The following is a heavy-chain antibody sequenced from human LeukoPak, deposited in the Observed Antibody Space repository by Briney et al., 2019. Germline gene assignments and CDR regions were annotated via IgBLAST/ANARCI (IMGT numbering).Heavy chain of an antibody. CDR2: ISGNGGDT. CDR1: GFTFTSYS. J-gene: IGHJ4*02. Sequence: GGSLRLSCAASGFTFTSYSMSWVRQAPGKGLEWVSVISGNGGDTFYADSVKGRFTISRDNYKNTLYLQMNSLRVEDTAVYYCAKGRTLVGGSTRSYDYWGQGTLVTVSS. CDR3: AKGRTLVGGSTRSYDY. V-gene: IGHV3-23*01. D-gene: IGHD1-26*01.